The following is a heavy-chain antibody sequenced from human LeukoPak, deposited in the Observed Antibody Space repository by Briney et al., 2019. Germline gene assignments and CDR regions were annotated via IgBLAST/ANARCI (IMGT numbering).Heavy chain of an antibody. V-gene: IGHV3-9*01. J-gene: IGHJ6*02. D-gene: IGHD3-3*01. CDR2: ITWNSGGV. CDR3: AKDGAIFGVPITRGGMDV. Sequence: GGSLRLSCAASGFKFDEYAMHWVRQVPGQGLEWVSGITWNSGGVGYADSVRGRFTISRDNAKNSLYLQMNSLRPEDTALYYCAKDGAIFGVPITRGGMDVWGQGTTVTVSS. CDR1: GFKFDEYA.